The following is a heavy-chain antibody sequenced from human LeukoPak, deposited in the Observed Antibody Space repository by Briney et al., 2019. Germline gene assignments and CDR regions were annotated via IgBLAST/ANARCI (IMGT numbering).Heavy chain of an antibody. CDR3: ARSLGTTVTAMVY. CDR2: INPNSGGT. Sequence: ASEKVSCKASGYTFTGYYMHWVRQAPGQGLEWMGWINPNSGGTNYAQKFQGRVTMTRDTSISTAYMELSRLRSDDTAVYYCARSLGTTVTAMVYWGQGTLVTV. V-gene: IGHV1-2*02. J-gene: IGHJ4*02. D-gene: IGHD4-17*01. CDR1: GYTFTGYY.